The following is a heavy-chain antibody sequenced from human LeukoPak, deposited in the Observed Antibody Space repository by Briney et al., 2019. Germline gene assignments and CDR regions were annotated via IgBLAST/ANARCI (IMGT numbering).Heavy chain of an antibody. V-gene: IGHV3-21*01. CDR2: ISSGTGYI. D-gene: IGHD6-19*01. Sequence: GGSLRLSCAASGFTFSSYTMNWVRQAPGKGLERVSSISSGTGYIYYADSVRGRFTISRDNAKNSLYLQMDSLRAEDTAVYYCARAYSSGWFLFDYWGQGTLVTVSS. CDR3: ARAYSSGWFLFDY. CDR1: GFTFSSYT. J-gene: IGHJ4*02.